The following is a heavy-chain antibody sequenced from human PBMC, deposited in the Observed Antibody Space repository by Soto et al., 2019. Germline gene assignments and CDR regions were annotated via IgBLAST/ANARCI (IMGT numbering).Heavy chain of an antibody. D-gene: IGHD6-19*01. CDR2: IIPIFGTA. Sequence: SVKVSCKASGGTFSSYAISWVRQARGQGLEWMGRIIPIFGTANYAQKFQGRVKITADEYTSTAYMELSSLRSEDTAVYYWARAQLWFGGAEGHIAVDGPIPGWFDPWGQGTLVTVSS. J-gene: IGHJ5*02. CDR3: ARAQLWFGGAEGHIAVDGPIPGWFDP. V-gene: IGHV1-69*13. CDR1: GGTFSSYA.